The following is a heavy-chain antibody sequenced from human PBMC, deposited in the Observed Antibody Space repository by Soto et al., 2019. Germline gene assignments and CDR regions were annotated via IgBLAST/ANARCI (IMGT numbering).Heavy chain of an antibody. Sequence: QVQLQESGPGLVKPSETLSLTCTVSGPISGYYWSWIRQPPGKGLEWIGYIYYSGSTNYNPSLKSRVTISVDTSKNQLSLKVNSVTAADTAVYYCARHVNIAVAGTGFDYWGQGTPVTVSS. J-gene: IGHJ4*02. CDR3: ARHVNIAVAGTGFDY. CDR1: GPISGYY. V-gene: IGHV4-59*08. CDR2: IYYSGST. D-gene: IGHD6-19*01.